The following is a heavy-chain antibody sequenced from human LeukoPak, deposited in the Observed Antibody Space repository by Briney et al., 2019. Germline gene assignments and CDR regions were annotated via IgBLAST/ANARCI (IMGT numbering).Heavy chain of an antibody. J-gene: IGHJ4*02. CDR1: GGSVSSYY. CDR2: FYYSGST. Sequence: PSETLSLTCTVSGGSVSSYYWSWVRQPPGKGLEWIGYFYYSGSTNYNPSLRSRVTISVDTSKNQFSLKLSSVTAADTAVYYCARHTRITMVRGASPFEYWGQGTLVTVSS. CDR3: ARHTRITMVRGASPFEY. V-gene: IGHV4-59*08. D-gene: IGHD3-10*01.